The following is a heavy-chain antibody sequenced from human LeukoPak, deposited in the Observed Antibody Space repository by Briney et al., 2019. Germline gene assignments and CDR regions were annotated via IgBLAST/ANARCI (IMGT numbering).Heavy chain of an antibody. D-gene: IGHD3-22*01. CDR1: GGSISSGDYY. J-gene: IGHJ5*02. Sequence: SQTLSLTCTVSGGSISSGDYYWSWFRQPPGKGLEWIGYIYYSGSTYYNPSLKSRVTISVDTSKNQFSLKLSSVTAADTAVYYCARDYYDSSGLNWFDPWGQGTLVTVSS. CDR2: IYYSGST. V-gene: IGHV4-30-4*08. CDR3: ARDYYDSSGLNWFDP.